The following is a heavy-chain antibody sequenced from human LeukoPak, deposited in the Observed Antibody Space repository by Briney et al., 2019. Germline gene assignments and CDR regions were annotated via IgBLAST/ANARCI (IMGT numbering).Heavy chain of an antibody. V-gene: IGHV3-53*01. J-gene: IGHJ4*02. CDR2: LYHGGST. D-gene: IGHD3-10*01. CDR1: GVIVRSNY. Sequence: GGSLRLSCVGSGVIVRSNYMTWVRQAPGKGLEWVSILYHGGSTYYADSVKGRFTISRDTSKNTLWLQMNSLRVDDTALYYCAKSLGGDYGSGSYYVVFDSWGQGTLVTVSS. CDR3: AKSLGGDYGSGSYYVVFDS.